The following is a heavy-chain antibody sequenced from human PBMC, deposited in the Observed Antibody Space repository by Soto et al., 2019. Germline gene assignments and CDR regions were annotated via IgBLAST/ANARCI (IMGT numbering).Heavy chain of an antibody. V-gene: IGHV3-7*01. CDR1: GFTFSSYW. CDR3: ARDSRGYSYGYPGMDV. J-gene: IGHJ6*02. Sequence: GGPLRLSCAASGFTFSSYWMSWVRQAPGKGLEWVANIKQDGSEKYYVDSVKGRFTISRDNAKNSLCLQMNSLRAEDTAVYYCARDSRGYSYGYPGMDVWGQGTTVTVSS. CDR2: IKQDGSEK. D-gene: IGHD5-18*01.